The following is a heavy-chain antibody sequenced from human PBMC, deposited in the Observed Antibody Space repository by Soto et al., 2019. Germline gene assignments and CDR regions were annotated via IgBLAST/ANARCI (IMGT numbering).Heavy chain of an antibody. J-gene: IGHJ5*02. V-gene: IGHV4-59*01. CDR2: IYYSGST. D-gene: IGHD6-13*01. CDR3: ARVKGDSSSWYMIGWFDP. Sequence: SETLSLTCTGSGGSISSYYWSCIRQPPGRGLEWIGYIYYSGSTNYNPSLKSRVTISVDTSKNQFSLKLSSVTAADTAVYYCARVKGDSSSWYMIGWFDPWGQGTLLTVSS. CDR1: GGSISSYY.